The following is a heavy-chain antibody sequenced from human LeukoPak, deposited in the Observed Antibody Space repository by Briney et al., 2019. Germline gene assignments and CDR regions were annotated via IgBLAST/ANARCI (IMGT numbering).Heavy chain of an antibody. CDR1: GYTFTSYG. D-gene: IGHD2-21*01. J-gene: IGHJ4*02. V-gene: IGHV1-18*01. CDR2: ISAYNGNT. CDR3: ARSKEVIAVQKYYFDY. Sequence: ASVKVSCKASGYTFTSYGISWVRQAPGQGLEWMGWISAYNGNTNYAQKLQGRVTMTTDTSTSTAYMELRSLRSDDTAVYYCARSKEVIAVQKYYFDYWGQGTLVTVSS.